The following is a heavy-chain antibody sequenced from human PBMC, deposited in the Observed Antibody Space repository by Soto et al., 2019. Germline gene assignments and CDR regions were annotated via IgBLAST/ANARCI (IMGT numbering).Heavy chain of an antibody. Sequence: EVQLVESGGGLVQPGGSLRLSCAASGFTFSSYAMHWVRQAPGKGLEYVSAISSNGGSTYYANSVKGRFTISRDNSKDTLYLQMGSLRAEDMAVYYCARGVAVGAFDIWGQGTMVTVSS. CDR3: ARGVAVGAFDI. CDR2: ISSNGGST. D-gene: IGHD6-19*01. J-gene: IGHJ3*02. V-gene: IGHV3-64*01. CDR1: GFTFSSYA.